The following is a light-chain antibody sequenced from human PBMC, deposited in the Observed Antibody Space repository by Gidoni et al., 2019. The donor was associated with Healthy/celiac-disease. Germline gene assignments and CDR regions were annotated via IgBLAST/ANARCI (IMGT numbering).Light chain of an antibody. CDR2: GAS. CDR1: QSVSSN. Sequence: EIVMTHSPAPLSVSPAERATLSCRASQSVSSNLAWYQQKPGQAPRLLIYGASTRATGIPARFSGSGSGKSFTLTISSLQSEDFAVYYCQQYNNWPPWTFGQGTKVEIK. CDR3: QQYNNWPPWT. J-gene: IGKJ1*01. V-gene: IGKV3-15*01.